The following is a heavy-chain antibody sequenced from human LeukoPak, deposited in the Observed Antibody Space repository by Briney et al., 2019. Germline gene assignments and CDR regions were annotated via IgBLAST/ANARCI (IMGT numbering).Heavy chain of an antibody. CDR1: GGSISSGGYY. J-gene: IGHJ6*02. CDR2: TYYSGST. V-gene: IGHV4-31*03. Sequence: SQTLSLTCTVSGGSISSGGYYWSWIRQHPGKGLEWIGYTYYSGSTYYNPSLKSRVTISVDTSKNQFSLKLSSVTAADTAVYYCAKSGSGVEESYYYYGMDVWGQGTTVTVSS. CDR3: AKSGSGVEESYYYYGMDV. D-gene: IGHD3-10*01.